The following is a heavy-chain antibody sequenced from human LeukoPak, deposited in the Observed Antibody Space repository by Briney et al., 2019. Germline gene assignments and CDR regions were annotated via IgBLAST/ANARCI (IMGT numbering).Heavy chain of an antibody. V-gene: IGHV3-30*03. D-gene: IGHD6-13*01. CDR2: ISYDGSNK. Sequence: GGSLSFSCVVPGFTFSSYAMHWARQAPGKGLEWVAVISYDGSNKYYADSVKGRFTISRDHSKNTLYLQMNSLRAEDTAVYYCARDQGEQQPDDYWGQGTLVTVSS. CDR1: GFTFSSYA. CDR3: ARDQGEQQPDDY. J-gene: IGHJ4*02.